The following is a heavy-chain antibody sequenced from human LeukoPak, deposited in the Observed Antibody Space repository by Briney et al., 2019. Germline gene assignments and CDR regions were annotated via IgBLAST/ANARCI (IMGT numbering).Heavy chain of an antibody. CDR3: ASDKGASGWGLGY. D-gene: IGHD6-19*01. V-gene: IGHV4-4*07. J-gene: IGHJ4*02. CDR1: GGSISGYY. Sequence: SETLSLTCTVSGGSISGYYWNWIRQPAGKGLEWVERIYTSGSTNYNPSLKSRVSMSVDTSKNQFSLKLSSVTAADTAVYYCASDKGASGWGLGYWGQGTLVTVSS. CDR2: IYTSGST.